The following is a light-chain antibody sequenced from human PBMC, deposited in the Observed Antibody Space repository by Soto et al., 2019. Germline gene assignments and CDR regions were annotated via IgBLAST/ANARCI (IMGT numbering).Light chain of an antibody. CDR1: QSVSSY. V-gene: IGKV3-15*01. J-gene: IGKJ1*01. CDR3: QQYNNWPSWT. Sequence: EIVMTQSPATLSVSPGERATLSCRASQSVSSYLAWYQQKPGQAPRLLIYGASTTATGIPARFSGSGSGTDFSLTISSLQSEDVAVYYCQQYNNWPSWTFGQGTKVEIK. CDR2: GAS.